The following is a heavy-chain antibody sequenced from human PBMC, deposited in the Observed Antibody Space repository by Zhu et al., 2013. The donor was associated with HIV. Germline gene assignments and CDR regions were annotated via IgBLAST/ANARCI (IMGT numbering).Heavy chain of an antibody. Sequence: QVQLHESGPGLVKPSETLPLTCAVSGYSISSGYDWGWIRQSPGKGLEFVASIHHTGVTYYTPSLKSRVSISVDTSKNQFSLKVKSMTASDAALYYCARVRYDSTSGNSPLAFEIWSQGTMVTVSP. CDR2: IHHTGVT. CDR3: ARVRYDSTSGNSPLAFEI. D-gene: IGHD3-10*01. CDR1: GYSISSGYD. V-gene: IGHV4-38-2*01. J-gene: IGHJ3*02.